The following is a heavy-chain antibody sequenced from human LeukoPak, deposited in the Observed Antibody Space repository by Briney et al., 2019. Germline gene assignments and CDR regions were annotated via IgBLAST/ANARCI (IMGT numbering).Heavy chain of an antibody. CDR1: GASFSTYY. V-gene: IGHV4-59*12. Sequence: SETLSLTCTVSGASFSTYYWSWIRQPPGKGLEWIGYMYYSGSTNYNPSLKSRVTISVDTSKNQFSLKLSSVTAADTAVYYCARDPNIDSGGTSFDYWGQGTLVTVSS. D-gene: IGHD2/OR15-2a*01. J-gene: IGHJ4*02. CDR2: MYYSGST. CDR3: ARDPNIDSGGTSFDY.